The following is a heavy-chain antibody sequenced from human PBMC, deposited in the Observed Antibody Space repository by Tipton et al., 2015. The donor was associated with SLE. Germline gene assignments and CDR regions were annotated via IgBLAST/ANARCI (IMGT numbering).Heavy chain of an antibody. D-gene: IGHD3-22*01. J-gene: IGHJ4*02. V-gene: IGHV4-61*05. CDR2: IYYSGST. CDR1: GGSISSSSYY. CDR3: ARASGRDSSGVGY. Sequence: TLSLTCTVSGGSISSSSYYCAWIRQPPGKGLEWIGYIYYSGSTNYNPSLESRVTISADTSKNQFSLRLSSVTAADTAVYYCARASGRDSSGVGYWGQGTLVTVSS.